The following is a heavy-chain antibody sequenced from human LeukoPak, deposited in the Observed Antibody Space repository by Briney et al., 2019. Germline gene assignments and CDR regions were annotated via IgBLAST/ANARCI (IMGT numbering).Heavy chain of an antibody. D-gene: IGHD6-13*01. CDR3: AKDPQPGIAAAGDY. J-gene: IGHJ4*02. CDR1: GFTFDDYA. CDR2: ISWNSGSI. V-gene: IGHV3-9*01. Sequence: GRSLRLSCAASGFTFDDYAMHWVRQAPGKGLEWVSGISWNSGSIGYADSVKGRFTISRDNAKNSLYLQMNSLRAEDTALYYCAKDPQPGIAAAGDYWGQGTLVTVSS.